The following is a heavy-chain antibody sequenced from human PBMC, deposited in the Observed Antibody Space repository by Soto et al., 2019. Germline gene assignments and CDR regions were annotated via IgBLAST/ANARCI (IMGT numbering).Heavy chain of an antibody. Sequence: GSLRLSCAASGFTFSGSAMHWVRQASGKGLEWVGRIRSKANSYATAYAASVKGRFTISRDDSKNTAYLQMNSLKTEDTAVYYCTRPNYYDSSGYYFYAFDIWGQGTMVTVSS. J-gene: IGHJ3*02. V-gene: IGHV3-73*01. CDR1: GFTFSGSA. D-gene: IGHD3-22*01. CDR2: IRSKANSYAT. CDR3: TRPNYYDSSGYYFYAFDI.